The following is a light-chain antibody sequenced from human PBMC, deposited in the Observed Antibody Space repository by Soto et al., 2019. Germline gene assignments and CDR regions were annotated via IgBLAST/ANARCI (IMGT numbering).Light chain of an antibody. CDR3: AAWYDSLNGVV. CDR1: SSNIGSYT. CDR2: RNN. V-gene: IGLV1-44*01. Sequence: QSVLTQPPSASGTPGQRVTISCSGSSSNIGSYTVNWYQQLPGTAPKLLIYRNNQRPSGVPDRFSVSKSGTSVTLAISGLQSEDEADYYCAAWYDSLNGVVFGGGTKVTVL. J-gene: IGLJ3*02.